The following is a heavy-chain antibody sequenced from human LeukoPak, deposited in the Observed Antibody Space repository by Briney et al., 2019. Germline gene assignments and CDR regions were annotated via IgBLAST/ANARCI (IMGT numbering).Heavy chain of an antibody. CDR2: IIPIFGTA. CDR3: AKVPGQQWLVHDPLDY. V-gene: IGHV1-69*06. D-gene: IGHD6-19*01. CDR1: GGTFSSYA. J-gene: IGHJ4*02. Sequence: ASVKVSCKASGGTFSSYAISWVRQAPGQGLEWMGGIIPIFGTANYAQKFQGRVTITADKSTSTAYMELSSLRSEDTAVYYCAKVPGQQWLVHDPLDYWGQGTLVTVSS.